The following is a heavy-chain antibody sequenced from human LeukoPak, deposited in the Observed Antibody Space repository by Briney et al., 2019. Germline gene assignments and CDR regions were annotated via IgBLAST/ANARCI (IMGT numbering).Heavy chain of an antibody. CDR3: AKDHDFWSGPPNDY. V-gene: IGHV3-30*02. J-gene: IGHJ4*02. CDR2: IRYDGSNK. Sequence: GGSLRLSCAASGFTFSSYGMHWVRQAPGKGLEWVAFIRYDGSNKYYADSVKGRFTISRDNSKNTLYLQMNSLRAEDTAVYYCAKDHDFWSGPPNDYWGQGTLVTVSS. CDR1: GFTFSSYG. D-gene: IGHD3-3*01.